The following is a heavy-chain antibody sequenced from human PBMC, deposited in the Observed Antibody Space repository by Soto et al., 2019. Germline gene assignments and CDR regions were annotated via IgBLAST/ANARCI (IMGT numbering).Heavy chain of an antibody. CDR2: VGGNSVST. D-gene: IGHD6-6*01. CDR1: VFTFSSSA. CDR3: AKARASSPRWGYYYMDV. Sequence: EVRLLDSGGDLIQPGGSLRLSCAASVFTFSSSAMSWVRQAPDKGLEWVSSVGGNSVSTFYADAVKGRFTSSKDSSKNTLFLQMNSVIAEDTAVYYCAKARASSPRWGYYYMDVWGKGTTVTVS. J-gene: IGHJ6*03. V-gene: IGHV3-23*01.